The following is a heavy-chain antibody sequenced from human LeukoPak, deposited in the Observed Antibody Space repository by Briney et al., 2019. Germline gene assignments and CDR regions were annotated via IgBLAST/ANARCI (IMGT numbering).Heavy chain of an antibody. CDR2: ISGSGSST. CDR3: ARAGDGDYFGEVFDY. V-gene: IGHV3-23*01. CDR1: GFTFGSYG. Sequence: GGSLRLSCAASGFTFGSYGMSWVRQAPGKGLEGVSGISGSGSSTYYADYVKGRFTISRDNSKNTLSLQMNSLRAEDTAVYYCARAGDGDYFGEVFDYWGQGSLVTVSS. J-gene: IGHJ4*02. D-gene: IGHD4-17*01.